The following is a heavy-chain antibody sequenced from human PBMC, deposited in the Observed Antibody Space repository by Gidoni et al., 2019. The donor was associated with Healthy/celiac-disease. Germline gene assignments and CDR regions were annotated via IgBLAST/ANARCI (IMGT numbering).Heavy chain of an antibody. J-gene: IGHJ4*02. D-gene: IGHD3-22*01. V-gene: IGHV4-34*01. CDR1: GGSFSGYY. CDR2: ITHSERT. CDR3: ARGLQTDYYDSSGYYDY. Sequence: QVHLPQWGAGLLKPSETLSLTCAVSGGSFSGYYWSWIRPPHGKGLEWIGEITHSERTNYNPSRKSRVTISVDTSKIQFSLKLSSVTAADTAVYYCARGLQTDYYDSSGYYDYWGQGTLVTVSS.